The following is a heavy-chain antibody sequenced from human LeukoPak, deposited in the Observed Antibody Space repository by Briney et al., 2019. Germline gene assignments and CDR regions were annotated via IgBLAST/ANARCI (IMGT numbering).Heavy chain of an antibody. CDR3: ARDRSTDFWSGYYTNYFDY. V-gene: IGHV3-7*01. Sequence: RGSLRLSCATSGFTFSNYWMTWVRQAPGKGLEWVATIKQDGSGKYSVDSVKGRFTISRDNAKNSLYLQLNSLRAEDTAVYYCARDRSTDFWSGYYTNYFDYWGQGTLVTVSS. J-gene: IGHJ4*02. CDR2: IKQDGSGK. CDR1: GFTFSNYW. D-gene: IGHD3-3*01.